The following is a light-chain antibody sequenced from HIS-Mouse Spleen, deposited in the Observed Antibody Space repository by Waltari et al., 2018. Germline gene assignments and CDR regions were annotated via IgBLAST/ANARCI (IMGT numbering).Light chain of an antibody. CDR2: AAS. J-gene: IGKJ4*01. CDR1: QSISIY. V-gene: IGKV1-39*01. Sequence: DLQMTQSPSSLFASVGDSVTIPCRASQSISIYLNWYQQKPGKAPKLLIYAASSLQRGVPSRFSGSGSGTDYSLTISSLQPEDFATYYCQQSYSTPPLTFGGGTKVEIK. CDR3: QQSYSTPPLT.